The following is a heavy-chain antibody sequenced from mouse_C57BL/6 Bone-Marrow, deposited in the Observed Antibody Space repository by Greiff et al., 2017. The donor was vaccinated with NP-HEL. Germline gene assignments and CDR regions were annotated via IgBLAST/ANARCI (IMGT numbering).Heavy chain of an antibody. D-gene: IGHD1-1*01. CDR3: ARWGISYYYGSRKAMDY. Sequence: VQLQQSGPELVKPGASVKISCKASGYTFTDYYINWVKQRPGQGLEWIGWIFPGSGSTYYNEKFKGKATLTVDKSSSTAYMLLSSLTSEDSAVYFCARWGISYYYGSRKAMDYWGQGTSVTVSS. CDR2: IFPGSGST. V-gene: IGHV1-75*01. CDR1: GYTFTDYY. J-gene: IGHJ4*01.